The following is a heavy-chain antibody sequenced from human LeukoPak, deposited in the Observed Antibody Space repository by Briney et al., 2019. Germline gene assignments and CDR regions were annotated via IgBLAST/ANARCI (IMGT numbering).Heavy chain of an antibody. CDR1: GFTFSSYG. V-gene: IGHV3-30*03. D-gene: IGHD6-13*01. J-gene: IGHJ6*03. CDR3: ARDRVIAAAGRVKRDYYYYYYTDV. CDR2: ISYDGSNK. Sequence: GGSLRLSCAASGFTFSSYGMHWVRQAPGKGLEWVAVISYDGSNKYYADSVKGRFTISRDNAKNSLYLQMNSLRAEDTALYYCARDRVIAAAGRVKRDYYYYYYTDVWGKGTTVTVSS.